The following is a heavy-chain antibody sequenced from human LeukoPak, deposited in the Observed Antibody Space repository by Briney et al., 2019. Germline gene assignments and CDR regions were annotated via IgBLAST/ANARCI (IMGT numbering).Heavy chain of an antibody. J-gene: IGHJ5*02. V-gene: IGHV5-51*01. D-gene: IGHD2-15*01. CDR2: IYAGDSDT. CDR1: GYTFTNYW. CDR3: ARHGVVAETAWFDP. Sequence: GESLKISCKASGYTFTNYWIGWVRQMPGKGLEWMGIIYAGDSDTRYSPSFQGQVTISADKSISTAYLQWSSLKASDTAMYYCARHGVVAETAWFDPWGQGTLVTVSS.